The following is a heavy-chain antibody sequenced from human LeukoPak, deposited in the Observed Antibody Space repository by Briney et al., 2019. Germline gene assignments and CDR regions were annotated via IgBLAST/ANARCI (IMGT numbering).Heavy chain of an antibody. Sequence: GGSLRLSCAASGFTFSSYAMHWVRQAPGKGLEWVAVISYDGSNKYYADSVKGRFTISRDNSENTLYLQMNSLRAEDTAVYYCARGLILRYFDWWGLNWFDPWGQGTLVTVSS. J-gene: IGHJ5*02. CDR1: GFTFSSYA. D-gene: IGHD3-9*01. CDR2: ISYDGSNK. V-gene: IGHV3-30-3*01. CDR3: ARGLILRYFDWWGLNWFDP.